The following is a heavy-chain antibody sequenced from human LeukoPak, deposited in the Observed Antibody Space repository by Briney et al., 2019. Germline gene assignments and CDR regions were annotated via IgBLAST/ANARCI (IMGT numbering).Heavy chain of an antibody. V-gene: IGHV1-18*01. J-gene: IGHJ4*02. CDR1: GYTFTSYG. Sequence: ASVKVSCKASGYTFTSYGISWVRQAPGQGPEWMGWISAYNGNANYAQKFQGRVTMTTDTSASTASMELRSLRSDDTAVYYCARVQAYCTSTSCLDYWGRGTLLSVSS. CDR3: ARVQAYCTSTSCLDY. CDR2: ISAYNGNA. D-gene: IGHD2-2*01.